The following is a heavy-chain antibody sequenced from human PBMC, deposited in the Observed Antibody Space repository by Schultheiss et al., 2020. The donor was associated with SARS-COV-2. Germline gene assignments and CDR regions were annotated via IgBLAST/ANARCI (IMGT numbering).Heavy chain of an antibody. D-gene: IGHD2-21*01. J-gene: IGHJ4*02. CDR3: ARGRSSLTVRGDPFDY. V-gene: IGHV3-48*03. Sequence: GESLKISCAASGFTFSSYEMNWVRQAPGKGLEWVSYISTSGYTIYYADSVKGRFTISRDNAKNSLYLQMNSLRAEDTAVYYCARGRSSLTVRGDPFDYWGQGTLVTVSS. CDR1: GFTFSSYE. CDR2: ISTSGYTI.